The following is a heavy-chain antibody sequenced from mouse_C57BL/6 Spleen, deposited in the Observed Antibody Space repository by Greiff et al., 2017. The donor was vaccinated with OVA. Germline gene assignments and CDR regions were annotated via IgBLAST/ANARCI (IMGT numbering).Heavy chain of an antibody. CDR2: IDPSDSET. V-gene: IGHV1-52*01. Sequence: QVQLQQPGAELVRPGSSVKLSCKASGYTFTSYWMHWVKQRPIQGLEWIGNIDPSDSETHYNQKFKDKATLTVDTSSSTAYMQLSSLTSEDSAVYYGAREGTYYFDYWGQGTTLTVSS. CDR3: AREGTYYFDY. J-gene: IGHJ2*01. CDR1: GYTFTSYW. D-gene: IGHD2-14*01.